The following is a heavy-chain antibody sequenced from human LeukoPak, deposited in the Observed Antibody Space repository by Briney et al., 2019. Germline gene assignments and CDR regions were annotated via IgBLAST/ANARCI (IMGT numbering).Heavy chain of an antibody. CDR2: INPNSGGT. V-gene: IGHV1-2*02. Sequence: ASVNVSCKASEYTFTDYYMHWVRQAPAQGLEWMGWINPNSGGTKYAQKFQGRVTMTRDPSISTAYMELSRLRFDDTAVYYCARDAWLVGATNLYYFDHWGQGTPVTVSS. CDR3: ARDAWLVGATNLYYFDH. J-gene: IGHJ4*02. CDR1: EYTFTDYY. D-gene: IGHD1-26*01.